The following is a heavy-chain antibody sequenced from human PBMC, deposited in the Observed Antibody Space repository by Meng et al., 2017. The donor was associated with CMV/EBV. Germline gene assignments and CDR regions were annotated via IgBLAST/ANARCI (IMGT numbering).Heavy chain of an antibody. CDR1: FSFSTYG. V-gene: IGHV3-74*01. Sequence: FSFSTYGMHWVRQAPGKGLVWVSRLNSDGNTTNYADSVKGRFIISRDNAKNTLYLQMNSLRAEDTAVYYCARALDCSSSSCPRAFDSWGQGTLVTVSS. CDR3: ARALDCSSSSCPRAFDS. J-gene: IGHJ4*02. D-gene: IGHD2-2*01. CDR2: LNSDGNTT.